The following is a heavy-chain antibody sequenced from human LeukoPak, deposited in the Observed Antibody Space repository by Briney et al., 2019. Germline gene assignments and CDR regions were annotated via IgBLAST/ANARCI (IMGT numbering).Heavy chain of an antibody. V-gene: IGHV1-24*01. CDR1: GYMLTEVS. CDR3: ARDPYGGNSWFDP. CDR2: FDPDDGET. D-gene: IGHD4-23*01. Sequence: GASVKVSCKVPGYMLTEVSIHWVRQAPGKGLEGMGSFDPDDGETIYAQKFQGRLSMTEDTSAATAYMELSSLRSDDTAVYYCARDPYGGNSWFDPWGQGTLVTVSS. J-gene: IGHJ5*02.